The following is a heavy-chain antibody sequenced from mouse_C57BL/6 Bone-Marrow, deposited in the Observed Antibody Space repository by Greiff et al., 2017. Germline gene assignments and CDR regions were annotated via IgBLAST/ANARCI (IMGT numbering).Heavy chain of an antibody. J-gene: IGHJ4*01. Sequence: QVQLQQPGAELVKPGASVKLSCKASGYTFTSYWMHWVKQRPGRGLEWIGRIDPNSGGTKYNEKFKSKATLTVDKPSSTAYMQLSSLTSEDSAVYDCARDSNDLYYYAMDYWGQGTSVTVSS. CDR1: GYTFTSYW. CDR2: IDPNSGGT. V-gene: IGHV1-72*01. CDR3: ARDSNDLYYYAMDY. D-gene: IGHD2-12*01.